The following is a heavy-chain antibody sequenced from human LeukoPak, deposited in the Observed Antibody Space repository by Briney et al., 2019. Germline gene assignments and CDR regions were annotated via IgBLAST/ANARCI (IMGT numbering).Heavy chain of an antibody. CDR3: ARANYYDSSGYSRGAFDI. CDR1: GDSISSGFY. V-gene: IGHV4-38-2*02. Sequence: PSETLSLTCTVSGDSISSGFYWGWIRQPPGKGLEWIGSMFHSGSTYYKSSLKSRVTISVDTAKKQFSLKLSSVTAADTAVYYCARANYYDSSGYSRGAFDIWGQGTMVTVSS. J-gene: IGHJ3*02. CDR2: MFHSGST. D-gene: IGHD3-22*01.